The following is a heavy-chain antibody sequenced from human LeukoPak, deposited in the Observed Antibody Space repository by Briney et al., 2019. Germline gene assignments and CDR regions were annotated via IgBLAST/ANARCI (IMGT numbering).Heavy chain of an antibody. V-gene: IGHV4-39*01. D-gene: IGHD3-10*01. CDR3: ARHSSYYGNFDY. CDR2: IYHSGSS. Sequence: PSETLSLTCTVSGGSISSSSYYWGWLGQPPGKGMEWIGSIYHSGSSYDNPSLKRRVTISGDTSKNQFSLKLSSVTAADTAVYYCARHSSYYGNFDYWGQGTLVTVSS. CDR1: GGSISSSSYY. J-gene: IGHJ4*02.